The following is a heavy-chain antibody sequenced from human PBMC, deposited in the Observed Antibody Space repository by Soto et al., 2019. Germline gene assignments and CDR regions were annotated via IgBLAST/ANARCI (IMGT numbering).Heavy chain of an antibody. D-gene: IGHD6-13*01. CDR2: ISQIGDST. CDR1: GFTFSNYA. J-gene: IGHJ4*02. CDR3: AKPHSSTSWPDYIDS. Sequence: EVQLLESGGGLVQPGGSLRLSCAASGFTFSNYAMTWVRQTPGEAMECISAISQIGDSTYYTDSVKGRFTISRDNSKNTVYLEMNSLRAEDTAVYYCAKPHSSTSWPDYIDSWGQGALVTVSS. V-gene: IGHV3-23*01.